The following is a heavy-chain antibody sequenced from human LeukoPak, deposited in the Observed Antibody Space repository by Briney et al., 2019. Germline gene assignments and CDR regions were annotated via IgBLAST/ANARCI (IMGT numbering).Heavy chain of an antibody. J-gene: IGHJ4*02. CDR3: AKDRSIAAAGTLDY. CDR2: IRYDGSNK. CDR1: GFTFSSYG. V-gene: IGHV3-30*02. D-gene: IGHD6-13*01. Sequence: GGSLRLSCAASGFTFSSYGMHWVRQAPGKGLEWVAFIRYDGSNKYYADSVKGRFAISRDNSKNTLYLQMNSLRAEDTAVYYCAKDRSIAAAGTLDYWGQGTLVTVSS.